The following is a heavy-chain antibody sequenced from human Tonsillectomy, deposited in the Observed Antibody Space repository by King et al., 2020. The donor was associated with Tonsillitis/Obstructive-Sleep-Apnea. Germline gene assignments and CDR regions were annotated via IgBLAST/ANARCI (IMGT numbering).Heavy chain of an antibody. Sequence: QLVQSGGGLVQPGGSLRLSCAASGFTFSTYAMSWVRQAPGKGLDWVSAISGSGGSTYYADSVKGRFTISRDNSKNTLYLQMNSLRAEDTAVYYCAKPRSGGVTVIPNAFDIWGQGTMVTVSS. V-gene: IGHV3-23*04. J-gene: IGHJ3*02. D-gene: IGHD3-16*02. CDR3: AKPRSGGVTVIPNAFDI. CDR2: ISGSGGST. CDR1: GFTFSTYA.